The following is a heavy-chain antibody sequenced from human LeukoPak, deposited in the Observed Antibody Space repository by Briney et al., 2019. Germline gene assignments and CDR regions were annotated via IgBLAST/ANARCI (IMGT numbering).Heavy chain of an antibody. CDR3: AREWELHRDAFDI. Sequence: KTSETLSLTCTVSGGSILSYYWSWIRQPPREGLEWIGYIYYSGSTNYNPSLKSRVTISVDTSKNQFSLTLNSVTAADTAVYYCAREWELHRDAFDIWGQGTMVTVSS. CDR1: GGSILSYY. V-gene: IGHV4-59*01. CDR2: IYYSGST. D-gene: IGHD1-26*01. J-gene: IGHJ3*02.